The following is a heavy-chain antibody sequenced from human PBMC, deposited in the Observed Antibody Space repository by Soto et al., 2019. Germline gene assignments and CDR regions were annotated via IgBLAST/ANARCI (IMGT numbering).Heavy chain of an antibody. CDR3: ARGSKDFWSGSYAFDI. D-gene: IGHD3-3*01. J-gene: IGHJ3*02. Sequence: QVQLQQWGAGLLKPSETLSLTCAVYGGSFSGYYWSWIRQPPGKGLEWIGEINHSGSTNYNPSHKSRVTISVDTSKNQFSLKLSSVTAADTAVYYCARGSKDFWSGSYAFDIWGQGTMVTVSS. CDR2: INHSGST. CDR1: GGSFSGYY. V-gene: IGHV4-34*01.